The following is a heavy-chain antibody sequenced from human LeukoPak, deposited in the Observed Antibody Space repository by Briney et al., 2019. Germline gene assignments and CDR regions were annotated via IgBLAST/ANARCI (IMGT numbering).Heavy chain of an antibody. Sequence: PGGSLRLSCVVSESTFSSTWMHWVRQPPGKGLGWVSAISGSGGSTYYADSVKGRFTISRDNSKNTLYLQMNSLRAEDTAVYYCANYLAPPTNFQHWGQGTLVTVSS. CDR1: ESTFSSTW. J-gene: IGHJ1*01. CDR3: ANYLAPPTNFQH. CDR2: ISGSGGST. D-gene: IGHD5-12*01. V-gene: IGHV3-23*01.